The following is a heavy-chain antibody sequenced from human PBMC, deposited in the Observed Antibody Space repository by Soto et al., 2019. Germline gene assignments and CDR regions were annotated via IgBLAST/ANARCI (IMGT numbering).Heavy chain of an antibody. J-gene: IGHJ4*02. CDR3: AGSIAQAGTPPLFDY. CDR2: IYHSGST. V-gene: IGHV4-4*02. CDR1: GGSISSSNW. D-gene: IGHD6-13*01. Sequence: SETLSLTCAVSGGSISSSNWWSWVRQPPGKGLEWIGEIYHSGSTNYNPSLKSRVTISVDKSKNQFSLKLSSVTAADTAVYYCAGSIAQAGTPPLFDYWGQGTLVTVSS.